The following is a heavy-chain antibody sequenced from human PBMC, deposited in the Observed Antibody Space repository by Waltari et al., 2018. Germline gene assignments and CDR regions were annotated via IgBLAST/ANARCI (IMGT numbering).Heavy chain of an antibody. CDR2: IYYSGST. CDR1: GGSISSGGYY. Sequence: QVQLQESGPGLVKPSQPLSLTCTVSGGSISSGGYYWSWIRQHPGKGLEWIGYIYYSGSTYYNPSLKSRVTISVDTSKNQFSLKLSSVTAADTAVYYCARDVAAAGKLDYWGQGTLVTVSS. D-gene: IGHD6-13*01. CDR3: ARDVAAAGKLDY. J-gene: IGHJ4*02. V-gene: IGHV4-31*03.